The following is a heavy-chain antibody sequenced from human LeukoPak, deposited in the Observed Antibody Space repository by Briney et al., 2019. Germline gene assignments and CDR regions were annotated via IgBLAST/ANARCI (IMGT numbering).Heavy chain of an antibody. CDR2: ISYDGSNK. V-gene: IGHV3-30*04. Sequence: GGSLRLSCAASGFTFNDYAIHWVRQAPGKGLEWVAVISYDGSNKYYADSVKGRFTISRDNSKNTLYLQMNSLRAEDTAVYYCARRAGAYSHPYDYWGQGTLVTVSS. D-gene: IGHD4/OR15-4a*01. CDR3: ARRAGAYSHPYDY. CDR1: GFTFNDYA. J-gene: IGHJ4*02.